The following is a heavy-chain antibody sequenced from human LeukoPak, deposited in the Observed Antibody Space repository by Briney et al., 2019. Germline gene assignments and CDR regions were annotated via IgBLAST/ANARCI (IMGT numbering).Heavy chain of an antibody. J-gene: IGHJ4*02. D-gene: IGHD6-13*01. Sequence: SETLSLTCVVSGYSITRGYHWAWIRQPPGKGLEWIGSVSHSGVTYYNPSLKSRVTLSVDTSKNQFSLGPVSVIAADTAVYYCARHVRATGGSRGVFYFDFWGQGTLVPVSS. CDR2: VSHSGVT. CDR3: ARHVRATGGSRGVFYFDF. CDR1: GYSITRGYH. V-gene: IGHV4-38-2*01.